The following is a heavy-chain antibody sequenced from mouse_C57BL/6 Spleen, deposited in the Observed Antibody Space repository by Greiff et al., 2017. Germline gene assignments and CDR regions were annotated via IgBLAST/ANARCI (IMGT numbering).Heavy chain of an antibody. CDR1: GYAFSSSW. CDR2: ISPGDGDT. V-gene: IGHV1-82*01. J-gene: IGHJ4*01. CDR3: ARPLAPYYYAMDD. Sequence: QVQLQQSGPELVKPGASVKISCKASGYAFSSSWLNWVKQRPGKGLEWIGRISPGDGDTNYNGKFKGKATLTADKSSSTAYMQLSSLTSEDSAVYCCARPLAPYYYAMDDWGQGTSGTVSS.